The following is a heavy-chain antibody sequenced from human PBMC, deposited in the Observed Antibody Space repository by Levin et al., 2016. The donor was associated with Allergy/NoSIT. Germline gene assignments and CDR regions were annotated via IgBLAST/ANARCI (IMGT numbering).Heavy chain of an antibody. CDR2: ISDSGSYI. D-gene: IGHD4-23*01. V-gene: IGHV3-21*01. CDR3: TRESQTPRSIAYFDP. J-gene: IGHJ5*02. CDR1: GFTFSSYG. Sequence: GESLKISCVASGFTFSSYGMNWVRQAPGKGPEWVASISDSGSYIYYEDSVRGRITISRDNAKNSLYLHMKSLRVEDTATYYCTRESQTPRSIAYFDPWGQGTLVTVSS.